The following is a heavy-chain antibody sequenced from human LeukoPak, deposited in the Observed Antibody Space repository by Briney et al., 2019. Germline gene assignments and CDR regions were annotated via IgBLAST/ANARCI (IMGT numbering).Heavy chain of an antibody. CDR3: ARDSGSYSRYYYYYYMDV. Sequence: GGSLRLSCAASGFTFSSYWMSWVRQAPGKGLEWVANIKQDGSEKYYVDSVKGRFTISRDNAKNSLYLQMNSLRAGDTAVYYCARDSGSYSRYYYYYYMDVWGKGTTVTVSS. J-gene: IGHJ6*03. CDR1: GFTFSSYW. V-gene: IGHV3-7*01. D-gene: IGHD1-26*01. CDR2: IKQDGSEK.